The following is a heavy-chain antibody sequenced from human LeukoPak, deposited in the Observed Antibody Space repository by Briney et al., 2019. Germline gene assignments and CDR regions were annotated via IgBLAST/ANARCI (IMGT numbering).Heavy chain of an antibody. D-gene: IGHD1-26*01. CDR2: VCYSGST. Sequence: PSETLSLTCSVSGGSINRSSKYWGWIRQSPGKGLEWIGSVCYSGSTDYNSSLKSRVTISVDTSKNHFSLKLSSVTAADTAVYYCATFSGNYVFDYWGQGTRVTVSS. CDR1: GGSINRSSKY. J-gene: IGHJ4*02. CDR3: ATFSGNYVFDY. V-gene: IGHV4-39*02.